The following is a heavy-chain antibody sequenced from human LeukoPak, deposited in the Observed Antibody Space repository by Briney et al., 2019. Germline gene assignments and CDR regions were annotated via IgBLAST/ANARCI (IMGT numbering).Heavy chain of an antibody. Sequence: KPSETLSLTCTVSGGSISSYYWGWIRQPPGKGLEWIGSIYYSGSTYYNPSLKSRVTISVDTSKNQFSLKLSSVTAADTAVYYCARLFTGYYLDYWGQGTLVTVSS. CDR3: ARLFTGYYLDY. CDR1: GGSISSYY. D-gene: IGHD3-9*01. CDR2: IYYSGST. V-gene: IGHV4-39*01. J-gene: IGHJ4*02.